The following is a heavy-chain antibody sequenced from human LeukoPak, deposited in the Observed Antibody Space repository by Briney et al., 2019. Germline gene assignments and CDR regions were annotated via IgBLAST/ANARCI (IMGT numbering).Heavy chain of an antibody. Sequence: PGGSLRLSCAASGFTFSSYAMSWVRQAPGKGLEYVSAISSNGGSTYYANSVKGRFTISRDNSKNTLYLQMGSLRAEDMAVYYCARDRGAVAGTYFQHWGQGTLVTVSS. CDR1: GFTFSSYA. CDR3: ARDRGAVAGTYFQH. V-gene: IGHV3-64*01. J-gene: IGHJ1*01. D-gene: IGHD6-19*01. CDR2: ISSNGGST.